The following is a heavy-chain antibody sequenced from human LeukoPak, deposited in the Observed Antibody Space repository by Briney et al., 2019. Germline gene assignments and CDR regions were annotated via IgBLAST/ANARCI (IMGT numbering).Heavy chain of an antibody. CDR1: GFTFSSCA. Sequence: GGSLCLSCAASGFTFSSCAKYWVCQAPAKGQEWVAVISYDGSNNYHADSGNGRFTISRDYSKTTLYLQMNSLRAEDTAVYYCARATRGYCSGGSCYGMDVWGQGTTVTVSS. V-gene: IGHV3-30-3*01. CDR3: ARATRGYCSGGSCYGMDV. J-gene: IGHJ6*02. D-gene: IGHD2-15*01. CDR2: ISYDGSNN.